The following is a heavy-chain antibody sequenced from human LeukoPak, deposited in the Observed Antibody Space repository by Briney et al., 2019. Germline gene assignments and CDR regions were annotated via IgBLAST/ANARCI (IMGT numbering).Heavy chain of an antibody. D-gene: IGHD2-15*01. CDR3: ASSVFSIVATKVVVAESYGMDV. CDR1: GYTFNTYG. Sequence: GASVKVSCKPSGYTFNTYGITWVRQAPGQGLEWMGWISPYNGNTNYAQKFQGRVTITRDTSASTAYMELSSLRSEDTAVYYCASSVFSIVATKVVVAESYGMDVWGQGTTVTVSS. J-gene: IGHJ6*02. V-gene: IGHV1-18*01. CDR2: ISPYNGNT.